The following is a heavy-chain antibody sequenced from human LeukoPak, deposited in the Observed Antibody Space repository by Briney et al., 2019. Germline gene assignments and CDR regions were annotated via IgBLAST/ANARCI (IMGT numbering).Heavy chain of an antibody. V-gene: IGHV3-23*01. CDR2: ISGRGDST. CDR1: GFTFNSYA. CDR3: AKTYYYGSGTFFFDQ. J-gene: IGHJ4*02. Sequence: GGSLRLSCEASGFTFNSYAMNWVRQAPGKGLEWVSGISGRGDSTYYADSVKGRFTISRDNSKNMVYMQMNSLTAEDTALYYCAKTYYYGSGTFFFDQRAQGTRVTVSS. D-gene: IGHD3-10*01.